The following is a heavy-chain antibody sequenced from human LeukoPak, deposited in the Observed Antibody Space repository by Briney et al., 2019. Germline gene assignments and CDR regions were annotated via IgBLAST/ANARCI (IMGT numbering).Heavy chain of an antibody. J-gene: IGHJ4*02. D-gene: IGHD3-22*01. CDR1: GGSISSYY. V-gene: IGHV4-59*01. Sequence: SETLSLTCTVSGGSISSYYWSWIRQPPGKGLEWIGYIYYSGSTNYNPSLKSRVTISVDTSKNQFSLKLSSVTAADTAVYYCARRGVLSSGAIDNWGQGTLVTASS. CDR2: IYYSGST. CDR3: ARRGVLSSGAIDN.